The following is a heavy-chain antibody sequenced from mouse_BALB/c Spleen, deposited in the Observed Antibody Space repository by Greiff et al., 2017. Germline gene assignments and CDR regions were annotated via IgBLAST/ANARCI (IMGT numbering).Heavy chain of an antibody. V-gene: IGHV5-4*02. Sequence: EVQGVESGGGLVKPGGSLKLSCAASGFTFSDYYMYWVRQTPEKRLEWVATISDGGSYTYYPDSVKGRFTISRDNAKNNLYLQMSSLKSEDTAMYYCARSLNYYGSRYAMDYWGQGTSVTVSS. CDR1: GFTFSDYY. J-gene: IGHJ4*01. CDR3: ARSLNYYGSRYAMDY. CDR2: ISDGGSYT. D-gene: IGHD1-1*01.